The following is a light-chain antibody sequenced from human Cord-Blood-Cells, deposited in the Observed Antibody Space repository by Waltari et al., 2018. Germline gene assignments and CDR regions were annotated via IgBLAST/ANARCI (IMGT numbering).Light chain of an antibody. V-gene: IGLV2-14*03. Sequence: QSALPQPASVSGSPGQSLTISCTGTSSDVGGYTYVSWYQQHPGKAPKLMIYDVSNRPSGVSNRFSGSKSGNTASLTISGLQAEDEADYYCSSYTSSSTWVFGGGTKLTVL. CDR3: SSYTSSSTWV. J-gene: IGLJ3*02. CDR1: SSDVGGYTY. CDR2: DVS.